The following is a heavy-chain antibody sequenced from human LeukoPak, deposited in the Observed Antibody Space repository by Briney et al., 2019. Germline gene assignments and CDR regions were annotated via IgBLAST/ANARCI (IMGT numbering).Heavy chain of an antibody. D-gene: IGHD2-2*01. J-gene: IGHJ4*02. CDR1: GFTFSSSG. Sequence: PGGSLRLSRAASGFTFSSSGMHWVRQAPGKGLEWVSVIWYDGSNKYYADSVKGRFTISRDNSKNTLYLQMNSLRAEDTAVYYCAKDPTLYCRSTSCYPDGYFDYWGQGTLVTVSS. CDR2: IWYDGSNK. V-gene: IGHV3-33*06. CDR3: AKDPTLYCRSTSCYPDGYFDY.